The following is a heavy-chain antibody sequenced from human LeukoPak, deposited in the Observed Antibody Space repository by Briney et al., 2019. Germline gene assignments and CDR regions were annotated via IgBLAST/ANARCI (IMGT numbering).Heavy chain of an antibody. Sequence: ASVKVSCKVSGYTLTELSMHWARQAPGKGLEWMGGFDPEDGETIYAQKFQGRVTMTEDTSTDTAYMEVSSLRTEDTAVHYCATEGLRWLQFVYWGQGTLVTVSS. J-gene: IGHJ4*02. CDR2: FDPEDGET. V-gene: IGHV1-24*01. D-gene: IGHD5-24*01. CDR1: GYTLTELS. CDR3: ATEGLRWLQFVY.